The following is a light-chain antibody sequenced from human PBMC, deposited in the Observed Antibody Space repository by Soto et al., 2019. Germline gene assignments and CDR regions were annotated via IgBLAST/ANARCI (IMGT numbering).Light chain of an antibody. V-gene: IGLV1-47*01. Sequence: QSVLTQPPSASGTPGQRVTISCSGSSSNIGSNYVYWYQQLPGTAPKLLIYRNNQRPSGVPDRFSGSKSGTSASLASSGLRSEDEADYYCAAWDHSLSGVVFGGGTKLTVL. CDR1: SSNIGSNY. CDR2: RNN. CDR3: AAWDHSLSGVV. J-gene: IGLJ2*01.